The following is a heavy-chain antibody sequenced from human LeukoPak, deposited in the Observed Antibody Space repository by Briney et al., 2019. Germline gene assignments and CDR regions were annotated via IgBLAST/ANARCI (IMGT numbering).Heavy chain of an antibody. J-gene: IGHJ6*02. D-gene: IGHD2-2*01. CDR2: IWYDGSNK. V-gene: IGHV3-33*01. Sequence: GGSLRLSCAASGFTFSSYGMHWVRQAPGKGLEWVAVIWYDGSNKYYADSVKGRFTISRDNSKNTLYLQMNSLRAEDTAVYYCGRYCSSTSCYSGYYYGMDVWGQGTTVTVSS. CDR1: GFTFSSYG. CDR3: GRYCSSTSCYSGYYYGMDV.